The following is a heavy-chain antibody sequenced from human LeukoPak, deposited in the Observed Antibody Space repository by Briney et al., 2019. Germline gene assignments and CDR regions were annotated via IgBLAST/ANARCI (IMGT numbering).Heavy chain of an antibody. CDR3: ARDLGIFGSSNYYMDV. CDR1: GGTFSSYA. Sequence: GASVKVSCKASGGTFSSYAISWVRQAPGQGLEWMGRIIPIFGTANYAQKFQGRVTITTDESTSTAYMELRSPRSDDTAVYYCARDLGIFGSSNYYMDVWGKGTTVTVSS. V-gene: IGHV1-69*05. J-gene: IGHJ6*03. D-gene: IGHD3-3*01. CDR2: IIPIFGTA.